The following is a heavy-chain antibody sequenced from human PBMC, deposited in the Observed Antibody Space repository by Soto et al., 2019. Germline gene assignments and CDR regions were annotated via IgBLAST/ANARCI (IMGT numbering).Heavy chain of an antibody. D-gene: IGHD6-13*01. CDR1: GGSISSYY. J-gene: IGHJ4*02. CDR2: IYYSGST. Sequence: SETLSLTCTVSGGSISSYYWSWIRQPPGKGLEWIGYIYYSGSTNYNPSLKSRVTISVDTSKNQFSLKLSSVTAADTAVYYCARHESPLARAIAAAGNFDYWGQGTLVTVSS. CDR3: ARHESPLARAIAAAGNFDY. V-gene: IGHV4-59*08.